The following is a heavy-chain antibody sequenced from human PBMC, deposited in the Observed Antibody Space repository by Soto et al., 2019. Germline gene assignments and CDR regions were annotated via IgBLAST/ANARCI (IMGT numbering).Heavy chain of an antibody. CDR1: GGSISSYY. Sequence: QVRLQESGPGLVKPSETLSLTCTVSGGSISSYYWSWIRQPPGKGLEWIGYISYSGSTNYNPSLKSRVTISVDTSKNQFSLKLSSVTAADTAVYYCARAEDYYYYGMDVWGQGTTVTVS. V-gene: IGHV4-59*01. CDR3: ARAEDYYYYGMDV. J-gene: IGHJ6*02. CDR2: ISYSGST.